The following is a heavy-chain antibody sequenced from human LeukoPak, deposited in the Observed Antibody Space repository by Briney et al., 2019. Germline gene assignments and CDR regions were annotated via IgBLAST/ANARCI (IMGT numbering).Heavy chain of an antibody. CDR2: IYHSGST. D-gene: IGHD6-19*01. CDR3: ARQRYSSALYYYYYMDV. CDR1: GYSISSGYY. V-gene: IGHV4-38-2*01. Sequence: SETLSLTCAVSGYSISSGYYWGWIRQPPGKGLEWIGSIYHSGSTYYNPSLKSRVTISVDTSKNQFSLQLSSVTAADTAVYYCARQRYSSALYYYYYMDVWGKGTTVTVSS. J-gene: IGHJ6*03.